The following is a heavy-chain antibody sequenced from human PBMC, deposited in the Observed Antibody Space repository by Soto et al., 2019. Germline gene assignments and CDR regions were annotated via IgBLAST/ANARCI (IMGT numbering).Heavy chain of an antibody. Sequence: QVQLVQSGAEGKKPGSSVKVSCKASGGTFSSYAISWVRQAPGQGLEWMGGIIPIFGTANYAQKFQGRVTITADESTSTAYMGLSSLRSEDTAVYYCARSYPHLTYSNDGWFDPWGQGTLVTVSS. CDR3: ARSYPHLTYSNDGWFDP. CDR1: GGTFSSYA. V-gene: IGHV1-69*12. J-gene: IGHJ5*02. D-gene: IGHD4-4*01. CDR2: IIPIFGTA.